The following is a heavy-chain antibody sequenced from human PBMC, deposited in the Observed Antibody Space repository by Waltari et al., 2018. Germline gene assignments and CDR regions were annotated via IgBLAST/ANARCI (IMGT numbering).Heavy chain of an antibody. Sequence: EVQLVESGGGLVQPGGSLRLSCAASGFTFSSYAMHCVRQAPGTGLEYVSAISSNGGSTYYANSVKGRFTISRDNSKNTLYLQMGSLRAEDMAVYYCARDRENCGGDCSSDAFDIWGQGTMVTVSS. CDR2: ISSNGGST. V-gene: IGHV3-64*01. D-gene: IGHD2-21*01. CDR1: GFTFSSYA. J-gene: IGHJ3*02. CDR3: ARDRENCGGDCSSDAFDI.